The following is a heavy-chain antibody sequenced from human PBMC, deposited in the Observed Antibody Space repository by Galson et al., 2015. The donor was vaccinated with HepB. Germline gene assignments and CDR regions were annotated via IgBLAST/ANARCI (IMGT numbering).Heavy chain of an antibody. CDR2: IPYDGSNK. D-gene: IGHD4-17*01. V-gene: IGHV3-30-3*01. CDR1: GFTFSSYA. CDR3: ARDPRYGDYGLVDY. J-gene: IGHJ4*02. Sequence: SLRLSCAASGFTFSSYAMHWVRQAPGKGLEWVAVIPYDGSNKYYADSVKGRFTISRDNSKNTLYLQMNSLRAEDTAVYYCARDPRYGDYGLVDYWGQGTLVTVSS.